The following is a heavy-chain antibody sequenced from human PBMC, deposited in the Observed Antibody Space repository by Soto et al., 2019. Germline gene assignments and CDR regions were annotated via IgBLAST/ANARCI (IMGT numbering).Heavy chain of an antibody. J-gene: IGHJ3*02. CDR2: INHSGTT. CDR3: ARGKLLWFGELFARARDAFDI. Sequence: QVQLQQWGAGLLKPSETLSLTCAVYGGSFSGYYWSWIRQPPGKGLEWIGEINHSGTTNYNPSLKRRVTISVDTSKNQFARKLSSVTAADTAVYYCARGKLLWFGELFARARDAFDIWGQGTMVTVSS. D-gene: IGHD3-10*01. V-gene: IGHV4-34*01. CDR1: GGSFSGYY.